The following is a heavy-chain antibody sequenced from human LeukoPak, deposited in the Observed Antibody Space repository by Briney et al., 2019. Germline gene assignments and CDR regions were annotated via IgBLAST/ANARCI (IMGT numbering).Heavy chain of an antibody. CDR1: GYTFSDYY. V-gene: IGHV1-2*06. J-gene: IGHJ4*02. CDR2: INPNSGGT. CDR3: ARARDYYDSSGYDY. D-gene: IGHD3-22*01. Sequence: GASVKVSCKASGYTFSDYYTHWVRQAPGQGLEWMGRINPNSGGTNYAQKFQGRVTMTRDTSISTAYMELSGLRSDDTAVHYCARARDYYDSSGYDYWGQGTLATVSS.